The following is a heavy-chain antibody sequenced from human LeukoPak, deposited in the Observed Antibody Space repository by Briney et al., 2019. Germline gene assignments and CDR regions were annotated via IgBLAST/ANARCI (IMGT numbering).Heavy chain of an antibody. J-gene: IGHJ4*02. V-gene: IGHV4-61*02. D-gene: IGHD1-1*01. CDR2: IYISGST. CDR1: GGSISSSGYY. CDR3: ARDRGTWNDDGFDY. Sequence: KTSETLSLTCTVSGGSISSSGYYWSWIRQPAGKGLEWIGRIYISGSTNYNPSLKSRVTMSVDTSKNQFSLKLSSVTAADTAVYYCARDRGTWNDDGFDYWGQGTLVTVSS.